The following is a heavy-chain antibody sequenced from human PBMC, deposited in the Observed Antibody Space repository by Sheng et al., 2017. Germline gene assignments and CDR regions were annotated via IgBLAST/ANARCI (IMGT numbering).Heavy chain of an antibody. CDR3: ARDVAPSVRYAFDM. Sequence: EVQLVESGGGLVKPGESLRLSCADSGFTFSNYRMNWVRQAAGKGLEWVSCISGDSSHRYYADSVKGRFTISRDNAKNSLYLQMNNLRAEDTAVYYCARDVAPSVRYAFDMWGQGTMVTVSS. CDR1: GFTFSNYR. CDR2: ISGDSSHR. D-gene: IGHD3-10*02. V-gene: IGHV3-21*01. J-gene: IGHJ3*02.